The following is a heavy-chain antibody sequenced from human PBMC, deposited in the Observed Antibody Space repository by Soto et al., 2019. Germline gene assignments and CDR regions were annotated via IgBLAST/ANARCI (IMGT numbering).Heavy chain of an antibody. CDR1: GYSVTGSDYY. J-gene: IGHJ6*02. Sequence: SETLSLTCSVSGYSVTGSDYYWAWIRQPPGKGLEWIGSMFYSGLTYYNPSLKSRVTLSVDTSKNQFSVRLNSVTAADTAVYYCAPLSVSLSGPYGIHVWGQGTTVTVSS. CDR3: APLSVSLSGPYGIHV. V-gene: IGHV4-39*01. CDR2: MFYSGLT. D-gene: IGHD2-15*01.